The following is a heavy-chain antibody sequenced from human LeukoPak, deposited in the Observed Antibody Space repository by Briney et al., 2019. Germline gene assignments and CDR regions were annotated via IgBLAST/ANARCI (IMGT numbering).Heavy chain of an antibody. CDR3: ARAHDSSGYYQGAFDI. J-gene: IGHJ3*02. CDR2: IYYNGAT. V-gene: IGHV4-59*08. CDR1: GVTISTYY. Sequence: SETLSLTCNVSGVTISTYYWTWIRQRPGKGLEWIGYIYYNGATKYNPSLKSRVTISVDTSKNQFSLKLSSVTAADTAVYYCARAHDSSGYYQGAFDIWGQGTMVAVSS. D-gene: IGHD3-22*01.